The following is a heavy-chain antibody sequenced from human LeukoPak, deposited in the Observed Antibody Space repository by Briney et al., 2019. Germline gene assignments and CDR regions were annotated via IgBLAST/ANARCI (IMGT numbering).Heavy chain of an antibody. CDR1: GGSISSYY. Sequence: SETLSLTCTVSGGSISSYYWSWIRQPPGKGLEWIGYIYYSGSTNYNPSLKSRVTISVDTSKNQFSLKLSSVTAADTAVYYCARGGRRAIDLNDFDYWGQGTLVTVSS. CDR2: IYYSGST. V-gene: IGHV4-59*01. J-gene: IGHJ4*02. CDR3: ARGGRRAIDLNDFDY. D-gene: IGHD5-12*01.